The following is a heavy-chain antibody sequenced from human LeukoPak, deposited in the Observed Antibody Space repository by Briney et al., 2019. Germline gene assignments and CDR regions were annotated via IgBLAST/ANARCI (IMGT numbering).Heavy chain of an antibody. J-gene: IGHJ6*02. V-gene: IGHV3-30-3*01. CDR2: ISYDGSNK. CDR1: GFTFSSYA. Sequence: GGSLRLSCAASGFTFSSYAMHWVRQAPGKGLEWVAVISYDGSNKYYADSVKGRFTISRDNSKNTLYLQMNSLRAEDTAVYYCAKDIAAAPWAYYYGMDVWGQGTTVTVSS. D-gene: IGHD6-13*01. CDR3: AKDIAAAPWAYYYGMDV.